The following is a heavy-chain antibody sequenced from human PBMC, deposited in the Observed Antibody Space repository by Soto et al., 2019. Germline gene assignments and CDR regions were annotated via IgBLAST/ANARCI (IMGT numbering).Heavy chain of an antibody. CDR2: MSGSGDDA. CDR1: GFTYSNYG. J-gene: IGHJ4*02. V-gene: IGHV3-23*01. CDR3: AKKVTIYVVDPAEY. D-gene: IGHD3-3*01. Sequence: GRSLRLSCAASGFTYSNYGMSCVRQAPGKGLEWVSVMSGSGDDAYYADSVKGRFTISRDNSKNMLYLQMNSLRAKDTAVYFCAKKVTIYVVDPAEYWGQGTEVTFSS.